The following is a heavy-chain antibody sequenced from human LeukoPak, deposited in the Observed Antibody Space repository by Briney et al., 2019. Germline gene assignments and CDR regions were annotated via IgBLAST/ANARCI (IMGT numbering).Heavy chain of an antibody. CDR3: ARRSSHSSSSGRRSYYYYGMDV. D-gene: IGHD6-6*01. CDR2: INHSGST. CDR1: GESFSGYY. J-gene: IGHJ6*02. V-gene: IGHV4-34*01. Sequence: SETLSLTCAVYGESFSGYYWSWIRQPPGKGLEWIGEINHSGSTNYNPSLKSRVTISVDTSKNQFSLKLSSVTAAHTAVYYSARRSSHSSSSGRRSYYYYGMDVWGQGTTVTVSS.